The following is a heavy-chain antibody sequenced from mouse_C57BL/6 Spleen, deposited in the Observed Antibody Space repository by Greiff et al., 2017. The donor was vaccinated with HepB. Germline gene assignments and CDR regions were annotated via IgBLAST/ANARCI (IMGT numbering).Heavy chain of an antibody. Sequence: EVKLVESGGGLVKPGGSLKLSCAASGFTFSDYGMHWVRQAPEKGLEWVAYISSGSSTIYYADTVKGRFTISRDNAKNTLFLQMTSLRSADTAMYYGARNFPRYFDYWGQGTTLTVSS. J-gene: IGHJ2*01. V-gene: IGHV5-17*01. CDR3: ARNFPRYFDY. D-gene: IGHD3-1*01. CDR2: ISSGSSTI. CDR1: GFTFSDYG.